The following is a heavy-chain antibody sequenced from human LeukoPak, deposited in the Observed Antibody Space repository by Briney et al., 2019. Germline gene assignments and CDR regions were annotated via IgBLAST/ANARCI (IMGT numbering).Heavy chain of an antibody. Sequence: GASVKVSCKASGYTFTSYYMHWVRQAPGQGLEWMGIINPSGGSTSYAQKFQGRVTMTRDMSTSTVYMELSSLRSEDTAVYYCARGGSVYCSSTSCWASFGYWGQGTLVTVSS. CDR1: GYTFTSYY. D-gene: IGHD2-2*01. J-gene: IGHJ4*02. CDR2: INPSGGST. V-gene: IGHV1-46*01. CDR3: ARGGSVYCSSTSCWASFGY.